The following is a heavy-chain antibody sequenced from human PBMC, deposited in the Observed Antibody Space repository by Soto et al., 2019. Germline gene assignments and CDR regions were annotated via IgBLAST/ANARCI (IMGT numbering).Heavy chain of an antibody. CDR1: GLPFINFG. V-gene: IGHV3-9*01. D-gene: IGHD3-10*01. CDR2: FSWNSEGI. CDR3: ARSGEFSASDYFGF. J-gene: IGHJ4*02. Sequence: EVQLVQYGAGWYRPARSLSPPGAPRGLPFINFGFTWVRQPPGRALEWVPRFSWNSEGIGNADSGKGRFTISRDNVKNSLYLQMNRLRAEDTALYYCARSGEFSASDYFGFWGQGTLVTVSA.